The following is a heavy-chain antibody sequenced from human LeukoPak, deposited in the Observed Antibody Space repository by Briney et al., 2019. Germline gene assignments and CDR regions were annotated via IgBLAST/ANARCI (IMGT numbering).Heavy chain of an antibody. D-gene: IGHD3-16*02. CDR3: ANIHLGELSLPFDYYYMDV. CDR1: GFTFSSYA. V-gene: IGHV3-23*01. J-gene: IGHJ6*03. CDR2: ISGSGGST. Sequence: GGSLRLSCAASGFTFSSYAMSWVRQAPGKGLEWVSAISGSGGSTYYADSVKGRFTISRDNSKNTLYLQMNSLRAEDTAVYYCANIHLGELSLPFDYYYMDVWGKGTTVTVSS.